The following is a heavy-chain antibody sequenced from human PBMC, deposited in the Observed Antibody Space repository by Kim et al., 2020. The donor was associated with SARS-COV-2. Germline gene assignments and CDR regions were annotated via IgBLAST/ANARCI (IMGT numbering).Heavy chain of an antibody. CDR2: TYYRSKWHN. Sequence: SQTLSLTCAISGDSVSSNSATWYWIRQSPSRGLEWLGRTYYRSKWHNDYALSVKSRITINPDTSKNQVSLQLNSVTPEDTAVYYCARLKAGAGKHGMDVWGQGTTVTVSS. CDR3: ARLKAGAGKHGMDV. J-gene: IGHJ6*02. D-gene: IGHD6-19*01. CDR1: GDSVSSNSAT. V-gene: IGHV6-1*01.